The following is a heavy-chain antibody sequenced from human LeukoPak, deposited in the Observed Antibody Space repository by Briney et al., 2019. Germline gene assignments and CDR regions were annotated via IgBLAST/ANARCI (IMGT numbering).Heavy chain of an antibody. J-gene: IGHJ3*02. Sequence: GGSLRLSCAASGFTFSSYGMHWVRQAPGKGLEWVAVISYDGSNKYYADSVKGRFTISRDNSKNTLYLQMNSLRAEDTAVYYCAKFIWTNPYYDFWSGPEAFDIWGQGTMVTVSS. D-gene: IGHD3-3*01. CDR3: AKFIWTNPYYDFWSGPEAFDI. CDR1: GFTFSSYG. CDR2: ISYDGSNK. V-gene: IGHV3-30*18.